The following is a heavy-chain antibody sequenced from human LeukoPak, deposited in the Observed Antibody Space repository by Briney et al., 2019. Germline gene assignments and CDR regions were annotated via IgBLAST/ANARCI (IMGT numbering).Heavy chain of an antibody. J-gene: IGHJ5*02. CDR3: ARGRHGAAAGRFNWFDP. V-gene: IGHV1-8*03. D-gene: IGHD6-13*01. CDR2: MNPNSGNT. CDR1: GYTFTGYD. Sequence: GASVKVSCKASGYTFTGYDINWVRQATGQGLEWMEWMNPNSGNTGYAQKFQGRVTITRNTSISTAYMELSSLRSEDTAVYYCARGRHGAAAGRFNWFDPWGQGTLVTVSS.